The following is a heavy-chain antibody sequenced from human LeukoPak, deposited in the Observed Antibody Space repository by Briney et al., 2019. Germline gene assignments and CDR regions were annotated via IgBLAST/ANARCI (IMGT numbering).Heavy chain of an antibody. V-gene: IGHV3-30*04. Sequence: GGSLRLSCAASGFTFSSYAMHWARQAPGKGLEWVAVISYDGSNKYYADSVKGRFTISRDNSKNTLYLQMNSLRAEDTAVYYCARNYDYVWGSYRHTLDYWGQGTLVTVSS. CDR1: GFTFSSYA. CDR2: ISYDGSNK. D-gene: IGHD3-16*02. CDR3: ARNYDYVWGSYRHTLDY. J-gene: IGHJ4*02.